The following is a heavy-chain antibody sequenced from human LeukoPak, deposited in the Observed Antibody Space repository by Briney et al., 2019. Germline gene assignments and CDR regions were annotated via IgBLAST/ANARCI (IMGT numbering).Heavy chain of an antibody. J-gene: IGHJ5*02. CDR3: AREGFVGNWFDP. Sequence: PGGSLRLSCAASGFTFSSYSMNWVRQAPGKGLEWVSSISSSSSYIYYADSVKGRFTISRDNAKNSLYLQMNSLRAEDTAVYYCAREGFVGNWFDPWGQGTLVTVSS. CDR2: ISSSSSYI. V-gene: IGHV3-21*01. D-gene: IGHD6-6*01. CDR1: GFTFSSYS.